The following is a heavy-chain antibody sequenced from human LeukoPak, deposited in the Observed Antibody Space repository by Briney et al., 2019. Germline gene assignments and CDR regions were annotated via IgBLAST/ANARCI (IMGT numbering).Heavy chain of an antibody. CDR3: ATVEYDYVWGSYRYPDAFDI. J-gene: IGHJ3*02. V-gene: IGHV5-51*01. CDR1: GYSFTSYW. D-gene: IGHD3-16*02. CDR2: IYPGGSDT. Sequence: GESLKISCKGSGYSFTSYWIGWVRQMPGKGLEWMGIIYPGGSDTRYSPSFQGQVTISADKSISTAYLQWSSLKASDTAMYYCATVEYDYVWGSYRYPDAFDIWGQGTMVTVSS.